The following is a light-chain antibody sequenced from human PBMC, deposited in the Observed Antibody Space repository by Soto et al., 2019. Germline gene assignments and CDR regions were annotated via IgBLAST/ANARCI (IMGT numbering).Light chain of an antibody. J-gene: IGKJ3*01. Sequence: EMVLPQSPGILSLYPGDRATLSCRASQSVSSTYLVCYQQKPGQAPRLLIYGSSNRATGIPDRFSGGGSGTDFTLAISRLEPEDCAVYYCQLFGRSVTFGPGTKVDIK. CDR2: GSS. CDR1: QSVSSTY. CDR3: QLFGRSVT. V-gene: IGKV3-20*01.